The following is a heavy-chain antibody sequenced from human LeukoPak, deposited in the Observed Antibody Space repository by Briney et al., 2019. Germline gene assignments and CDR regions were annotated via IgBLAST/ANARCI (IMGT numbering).Heavy chain of an antibody. D-gene: IGHD3-22*01. CDR2: INPNSGGT. CDR1: GYTFTGYY. Sequence: GASVTVSCKASGYTFTGYYMHWVRQAPGQGLEWMGWINPNSGGTNYAQKFQGRVTMTRDTSISTAYMELSRLRSDDTAVYYCARERGHYYDSSGYPPLGAFDIWGQGTMVTVSS. V-gene: IGHV1-2*02. J-gene: IGHJ3*02. CDR3: ARERGHYYDSSGYPPLGAFDI.